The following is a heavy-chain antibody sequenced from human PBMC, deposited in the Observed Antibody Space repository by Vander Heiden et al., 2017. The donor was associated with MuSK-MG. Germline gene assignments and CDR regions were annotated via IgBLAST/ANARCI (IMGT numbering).Heavy chain of an antibody. V-gene: IGHV3-30-3*01. J-gene: IGHJ4*02. CDR3: AREIIFSIYLGDY. D-gene: IGHD3-16*02. Sequence: QVQQVESGGGVVAPGRYLRLSCAASGFTFSRYAMHWVRQVPGKGLEWVAVISYEGSNKYYADSVKGRFTIARDNSKNTLYLQMNSLRAEDTAVYDCAREIIFSIYLGDYWGQGTLGTVAS. CDR1: GFTFSRYA. CDR2: ISYEGSNK.